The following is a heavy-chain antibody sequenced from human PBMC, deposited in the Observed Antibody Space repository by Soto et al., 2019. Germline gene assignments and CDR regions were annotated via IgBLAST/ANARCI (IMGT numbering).Heavy chain of an antibody. D-gene: IGHD6-19*01. CDR2: ITGGGRST. Sequence: SLRLSCAASGFTFSTYALNWVRLAPGKGLEWVAAITGGGRSTYYADSVEGRFTISTDSSKNMLYLQMNGLRAEDTAIYYCAKEMYTGAGPDYWGQG. V-gene: IGHV3-23*01. J-gene: IGHJ4*02. CDR3: AKEMYTGAGPDY. CDR1: GFTFSTYA.